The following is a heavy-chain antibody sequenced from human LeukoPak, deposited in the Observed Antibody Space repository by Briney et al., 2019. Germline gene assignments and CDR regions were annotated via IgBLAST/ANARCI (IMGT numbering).Heavy chain of an antibody. V-gene: IGHV3-74*01. J-gene: IGHJ6*03. CDR1: GFTFSSYW. D-gene: IGHD5-18*01. Sequence: GGSLRLSCAASGFTFSSYWMHWVRQAPGKGLVWVSRINSDGSSTSYADSVRGRFSISRDNAKNTLYLQMNSLRAEDTAVYYCAKGSSFGLGYYYYMDVWGNGTTVAVSS. CDR2: INSDGSST. CDR3: AKGSSFGLGYYYYMDV.